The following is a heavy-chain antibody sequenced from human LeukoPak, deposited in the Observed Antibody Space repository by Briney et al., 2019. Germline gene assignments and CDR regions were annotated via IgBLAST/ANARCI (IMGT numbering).Heavy chain of an antibody. V-gene: IGHV3-21*04. Sequence: PGGSLRLSCAASGFTFSRNAMNWVRQAPGKGLEWVSFISSSSNYMSYADSVKGRFTISRDNAKNSLHLQMNSLRAEDTAVYYCASTLKITMVREFQFDYWGPGTLVTVSS. D-gene: IGHD3-10*01. CDR3: ASTLKITMVREFQFDY. CDR2: ISSSSNYM. J-gene: IGHJ4*02. CDR1: GFTFSRNA.